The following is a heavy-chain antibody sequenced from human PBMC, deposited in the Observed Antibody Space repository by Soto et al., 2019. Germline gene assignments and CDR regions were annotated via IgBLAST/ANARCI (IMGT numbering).Heavy chain of an antibody. Sequence: QVQLVESGGGVVQPGRSLRLSCAASGFTFSNFAMHWVRQAPGKGLEWVASIWDDGRYKYYGDSVKGRFTISRDNSKNTLDLQMHSLRTEDTAVYSCATLEMATISRFDHWGQGILVTVSS. CDR2: IWDDGRYK. CDR3: ATLEMATISRFDH. J-gene: IGHJ4*02. CDR1: GFTFSNFA. V-gene: IGHV3-33*08.